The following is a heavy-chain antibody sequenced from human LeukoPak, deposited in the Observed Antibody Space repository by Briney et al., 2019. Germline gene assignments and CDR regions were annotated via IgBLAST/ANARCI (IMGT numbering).Heavy chain of an antibody. CDR3: ARRLPVAGDYYHYGMDV. CDR1: GYTFTSYY. CDR2: INPSGGST. D-gene: IGHD6-19*01. V-gene: IGHV1-46*01. J-gene: IGHJ6*02. Sequence: ASVKVSCKASGYTFTSYYMHWVRQAPGQGLEWMGIINPSGGSTSYARKFQGRVTMTRDTSTSTVYMELSSLRSEDTAVYYCARRLPVAGDYYHYGMDVWGQGTTVTVSS.